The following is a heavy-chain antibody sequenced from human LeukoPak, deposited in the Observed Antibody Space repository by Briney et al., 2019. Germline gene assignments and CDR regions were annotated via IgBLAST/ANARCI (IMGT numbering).Heavy chain of an antibody. Sequence: SPSETLSLTCTVSGGYIRSSYYYWSWIRQPPGKGLEWIGEINHSGGTNYNPSLKSRVTISVDTSKNQFSLKLSSVTAADTAVYYCARFTSSGISRYWGQGTLVTVSS. CDR1: GGYIRSSYYY. J-gene: IGHJ4*02. CDR3: ARFTSSGISRY. D-gene: IGHD3-22*01. CDR2: INHSGGT. V-gene: IGHV4-39*07.